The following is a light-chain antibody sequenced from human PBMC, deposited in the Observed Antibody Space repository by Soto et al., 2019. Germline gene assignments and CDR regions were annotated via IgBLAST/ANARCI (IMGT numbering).Light chain of an antibody. Sequence: QPVLTQPPSASASLGALVRLTCTLNSGHSSYAIAWHQQQPEKGPQYLMKINSDGSHSKGGGIPDRFSGSSSGAERYLTISSLQSEDEADYYCQAWGTGMVFGGGTKLTVL. CDR3: QAWGTGMV. V-gene: IGLV4-69*01. J-gene: IGLJ2*01. CDR1: SGHSSYA. CDR2: INSDGSH.